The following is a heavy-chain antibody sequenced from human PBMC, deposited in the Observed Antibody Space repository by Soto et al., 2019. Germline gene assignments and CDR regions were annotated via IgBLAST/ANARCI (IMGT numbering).Heavy chain of an antibody. CDR3: AKDKGYCSGGSCYQNHFQH. J-gene: IGHJ1*01. D-gene: IGHD2-15*01. Sequence: QVQLVESGGGVVQPGRSLRLSCAASGFTFSSYGMHWVRQAPGKGLEWGAVISYDGSNKYYADSVKGRFTISRDNSKNTLYLQMNSLRAEDTAVYYCAKDKGYCSGGSCYQNHFQHWGQGTLVTVSS. V-gene: IGHV3-30*18. CDR2: ISYDGSNK. CDR1: GFTFSSYG.